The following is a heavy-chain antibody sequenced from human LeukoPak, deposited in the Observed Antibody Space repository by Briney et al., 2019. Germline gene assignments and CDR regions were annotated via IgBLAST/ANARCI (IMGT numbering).Heavy chain of an antibody. Sequence: GGSLRLSCAASGFTFSSYGMSWVRQAPGKGLEWVSAISGSGGSTYYADSVKGRFTISRDNSKNTLYLQMNSLRAEDTAVYYCAKGRRGLWFGEFWDYFDYWGQGTLVTVSS. D-gene: IGHD3-10*01. CDR1: GFTFSSYG. CDR3: AKGRRGLWFGEFWDYFDY. V-gene: IGHV3-23*01. J-gene: IGHJ4*02. CDR2: ISGSGGST.